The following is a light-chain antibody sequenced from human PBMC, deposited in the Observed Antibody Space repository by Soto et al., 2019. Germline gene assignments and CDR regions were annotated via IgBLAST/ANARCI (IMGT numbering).Light chain of an antibody. Sequence: QAVVTQEPSLTVSPGGTVTLTCGSSTGAVTSAHYPYWFQQKPGQAPRTLIHDTFNKPSWTPARFSGSLLGGQAALTLSGAQPEDEADYYCLLVYSGTVVFGGGTKVTVL. J-gene: IGLJ2*01. V-gene: IGLV7-46*01. CDR2: DTF. CDR3: LLVYSGTVV. CDR1: TGAVTSAHY.